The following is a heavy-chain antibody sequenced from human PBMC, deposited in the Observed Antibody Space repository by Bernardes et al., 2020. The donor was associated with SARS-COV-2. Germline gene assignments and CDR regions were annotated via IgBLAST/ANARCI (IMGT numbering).Heavy chain of an antibody. CDR2: ISFDGKPK. D-gene: IGHD1-1*01. CDR3: AKDLAWKGLSHSLDY. V-gene: IGHV3-30*18. CDR1: GSTFTSYS. Sequence: GGSLRLSCAASGSTFTSYSVHWVRQAPGQGLEWVAVISFDGKPKYYVDSVKGRFTISRDNSKNTLYLQMNSLRVEDTAVYFCAKDLAWKGLSHSLDYWGQGVLVTVSS. J-gene: IGHJ4*02.